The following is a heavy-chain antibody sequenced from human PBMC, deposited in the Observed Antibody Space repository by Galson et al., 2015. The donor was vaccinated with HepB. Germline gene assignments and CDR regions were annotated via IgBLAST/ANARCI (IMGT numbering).Heavy chain of an antibody. J-gene: IGHJ4*02. V-gene: IGHV1-2*06. D-gene: IGHD2-2*01. CDR3: ARVNSVFCSSTTCRPDY. CDR2: TNPDRGGT. CDR1: GYTFTGYY. Sequence: SVKVSCKASGYTFTGYYIHWVRQAPGQGFEWMGRTNPDRGGTEYAQKFQGRGTMTREKSISTVYMDLRRLRSDDTAVYYCARVNSVFCSSTTCRPDYWGQGTLVTVSS.